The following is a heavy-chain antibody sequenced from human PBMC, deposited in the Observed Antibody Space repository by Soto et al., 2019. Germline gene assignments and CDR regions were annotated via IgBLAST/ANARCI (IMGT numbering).Heavy chain of an antibody. J-gene: IGHJ6*03. Sequence: SETLSLTCAVYGGSFSGYYWSWIRQPPGKGLEWIGEINHSGSTNYNPSLKSRVTISVDTSKNQFSLKLSSVTAADTAVYYCARVGCSGGSCYSRLGYYYYMDVWGKGTTVT. CDR3: ARVGCSGGSCYSRLGYYYYMDV. CDR1: GGSFSGYY. V-gene: IGHV4-34*01. D-gene: IGHD2-15*01. CDR2: INHSGST.